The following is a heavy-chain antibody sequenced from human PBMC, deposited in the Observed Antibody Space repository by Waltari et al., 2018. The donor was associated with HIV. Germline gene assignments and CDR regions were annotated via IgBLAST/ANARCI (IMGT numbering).Heavy chain of an antibody. CDR3: ARGRVYITRIYSSGRGGYYYMDV. V-gene: IGHV4-34*01. CDR2: INHSGST. J-gene: IGHJ6*03. CDR1: GGSFSGYY. Sequence: QVQLQQWGAGLLKPSETLSLTCAVYGGSFSGYYWSWIRQPPGKGLEWIGEINHSGSTNYNPSLKSRVTISVDTSKNQFSLKLRSVTAADTAVYYCARGRVYITRIYSSGRGGYYYMDVWGKGTTVTVSS. D-gene: IGHD6-19*01.